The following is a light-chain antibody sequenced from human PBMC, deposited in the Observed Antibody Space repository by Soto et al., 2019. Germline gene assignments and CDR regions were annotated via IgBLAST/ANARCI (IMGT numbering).Light chain of an antibody. CDR1: QGIRND. Sequence: AVQLTQSPSSLSASVGDRVTITCRASQGIRNDLGWYQQKPGKAPELLIYAASSLQSGVPSRFSGSGYGTDFTLTISSLQPEDFATYYCLQDYSYPRTFGQGTKVEIK. CDR2: AAS. CDR3: LQDYSYPRT. V-gene: IGKV1-6*01. J-gene: IGKJ1*01.